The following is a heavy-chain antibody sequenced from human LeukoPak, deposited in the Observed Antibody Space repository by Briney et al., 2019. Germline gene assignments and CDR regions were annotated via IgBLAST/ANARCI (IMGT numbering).Heavy chain of an antibody. CDR2: IGSASIYI. CDR1: GGSISSGSYY. CDR3: ARDPSLRASLYYYYYMDV. J-gene: IGHJ6*03. V-gene: IGHV3-21*01. Sequence: ETLSLTCTVSGGSISSGSYYWNWVRQAPGKGLEWVASIGSASIYIDYADSVKGRFTISRDNAKNSLYLQMNSLRAEDTAVYYCARDPSLRASLYYYYYMDVWGKGTTVTVSS.